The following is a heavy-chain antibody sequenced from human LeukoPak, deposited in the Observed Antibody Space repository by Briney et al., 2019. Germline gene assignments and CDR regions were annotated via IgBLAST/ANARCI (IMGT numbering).Heavy chain of an antibody. Sequence: GGSLRLSCVASGFTFSRSAMTWVRQTPGKGLDWVSSISSSGNTYYADSVKGRFTISRDNSKNMLHLQMNSLRAEDTAVYYCVKGRISEDGLDFWGQGTLVTVSS. J-gene: IGHJ4*02. V-gene: IGHV3-23*01. CDR1: GFTFSRSA. CDR2: ISSSGNT. CDR3: VKGRISEDGLDF. D-gene: IGHD6-13*01.